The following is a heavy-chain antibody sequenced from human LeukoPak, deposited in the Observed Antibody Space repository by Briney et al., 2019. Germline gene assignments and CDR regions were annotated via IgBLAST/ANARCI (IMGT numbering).Heavy chain of an antibody. J-gene: IGHJ5*02. D-gene: IGHD4-23*01. CDR1: GGSISDHY. CDR3: ARVPGGYSFDP. V-gene: IGHV4-59*11. CDR2: IYYSGST. Sequence: PSETLSLTCAVSGGSISDHYWSWIRQPPGKGLEWIGYIYYSGSTNYNPSLKSRVTMSVDTSKNQFSLNLSSVTAADTAVYYCARVPGGYSFDPWGQGTLVTVSS.